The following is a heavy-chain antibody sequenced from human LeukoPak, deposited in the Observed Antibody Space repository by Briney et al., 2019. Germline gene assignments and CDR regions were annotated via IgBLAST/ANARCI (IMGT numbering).Heavy chain of an antibody. CDR2: IIPIFGTA. J-gene: IGHJ4*02. Sequence: PGASVKVSCKASGGTFSNYAISWVRQAPGQGLEWMGGIIPIFGTANYAQKFRGRVTITADKSTRTAYMELSSLRSEDTAVYYCARGVLWFGELPYWGQGTLVTVSS. CDR1: GGTFSNYA. D-gene: IGHD3-10*01. V-gene: IGHV1-69*06. CDR3: ARGVLWFGELPY.